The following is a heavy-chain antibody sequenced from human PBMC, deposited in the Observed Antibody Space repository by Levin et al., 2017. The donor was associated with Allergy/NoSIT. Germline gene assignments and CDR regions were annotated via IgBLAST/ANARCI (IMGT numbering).Heavy chain of an antibody. D-gene: IGHD1-26*01. Sequence: GGSLRLSCAASGFTFSSYAMHWVRQAPGKGLEWVAVISSVGSNKYYADSVKGRFTISRDNSKNTLYLQMNSLRTEDTAVYYCARDLGGGSYYGGFDYWGQGTLVTVSS. CDR3: ARDLGGGSYYGGFDY. J-gene: IGHJ4*02. V-gene: IGHV3-30-3*01. CDR1: GFTFSSYA. CDR2: ISSVGSNK.